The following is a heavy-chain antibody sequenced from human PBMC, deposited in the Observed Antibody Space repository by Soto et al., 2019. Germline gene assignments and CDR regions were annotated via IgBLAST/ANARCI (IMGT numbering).Heavy chain of an antibody. D-gene: IGHD3-22*01. CDR1: GFIFSNYG. CDR2: IWNDGSKE. CDR3: ARTSYYDKTGVFDY. J-gene: IGHJ4*02. V-gene: IGHV3-33*01. Sequence: QVQVEESGGGVVQPGRSLRLSCAASGFIFSNYGMHWVRQAPGKGLEWVAVIWNDGSKEYYADSVKGRFTISRDNHKNTVSLQMNSLRAEDTAVYYCARTSYYDKTGVFDYWGQGILVTVSS.